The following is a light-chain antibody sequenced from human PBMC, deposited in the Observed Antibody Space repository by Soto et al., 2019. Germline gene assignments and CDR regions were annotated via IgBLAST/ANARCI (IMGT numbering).Light chain of an antibody. CDR3: QQYNSHSSIT. CDR1: QNIGDW. J-gene: IGKJ4*01. V-gene: IGKV1-5*03. Sequence: DIEMTQSPSTLSASLGDRVTITCRASQNIGDWLAWYQQKPGKAPRLLIYKASGLESGVPSRFSGRGSGTEFTLTISSLQPDDFATYYCQQYNSHSSITFGGGTKVEIK. CDR2: KAS.